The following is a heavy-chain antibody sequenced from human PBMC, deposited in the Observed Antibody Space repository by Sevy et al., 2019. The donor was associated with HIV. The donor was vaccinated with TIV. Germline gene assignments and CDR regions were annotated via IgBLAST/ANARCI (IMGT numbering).Heavy chain of an antibody. CDR2: ISSSGSTI. J-gene: IGHJ4*02. V-gene: IGHV3-48*03. Sequence: GGSLRLSCAPSGFTFSSYEMNWVRQAPGKGLEWVSYISSSGSTIYYADSVKGRFTISRDNAKNSLYLQMNSLRAEDTAVYYCARVGVAAAGGNFDYWGQGTLVTVSS. D-gene: IGHD6-13*01. CDR1: GFTFSSYE. CDR3: ARVGVAAAGGNFDY.